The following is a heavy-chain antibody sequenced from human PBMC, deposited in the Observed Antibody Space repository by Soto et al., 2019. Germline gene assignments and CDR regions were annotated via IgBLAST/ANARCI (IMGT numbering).Heavy chain of an antibody. D-gene: IGHD2-2*01. CDR2: INHSGST. Sequence: QVQLQQWGAGLLKPSETLSLTCAVYGGSFSGYYWSWIRQPPGKGLEWIGEINHSGSTNYNPSLTSRVTISVDTSKNQFSLKLSSVTAADTAVYYCARVRRAVVVVPAASQGWFDPWGQGTLVTVSS. V-gene: IGHV4-34*01. J-gene: IGHJ5*02. CDR1: GGSFSGYY. CDR3: ARVRRAVVVVPAASQGWFDP.